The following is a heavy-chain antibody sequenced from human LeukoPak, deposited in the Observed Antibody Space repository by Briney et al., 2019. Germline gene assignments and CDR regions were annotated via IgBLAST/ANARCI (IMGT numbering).Heavy chain of an antibody. CDR3: ARYRYSSGWYETIYYFDY. Sequence: PSETLSLTCAVYDGSFSGYYWSWIRQPPGKGLEWIGEINHSGSTNYNPSLKSRVTISVDTSKNQFSLKLSSVTAADTAVYYCARYRYSSGWYETIYYFDYWGQGTLVTVSS. CDR1: DGSFSGYY. J-gene: IGHJ4*02. D-gene: IGHD6-19*01. V-gene: IGHV4-34*01. CDR2: INHSGST.